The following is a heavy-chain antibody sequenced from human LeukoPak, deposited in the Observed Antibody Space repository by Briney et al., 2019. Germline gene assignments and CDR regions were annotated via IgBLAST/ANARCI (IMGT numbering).Heavy chain of an antibody. CDR2: IIGSGLST. V-gene: IGHV3-23*01. CDR3: AKDLSPGPD. Sequence: GGSLRLSCAASGFTFSSYSMNWVRQAPGKGLKWVSAIIGSGLSTYYADSVKGRFTVSRDNSKDTLYLQMNSLRAEDTAVYYCAKDLSPGPDWGQGTLVTVSS. CDR1: GFTFSSYS. J-gene: IGHJ4*02.